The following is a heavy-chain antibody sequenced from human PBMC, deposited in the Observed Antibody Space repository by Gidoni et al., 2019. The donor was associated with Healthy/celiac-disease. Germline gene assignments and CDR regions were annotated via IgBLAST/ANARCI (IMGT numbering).Heavy chain of an antibody. V-gene: IGHV1-69*02. CDR1: GGTFSSYT. CDR3: ALDCSSTSCYAGAFDI. Sequence: QVQLVKAGAAVKTPGSSVKVSCKASGGTFSSYTISWVRQAPGQGLEWMGRIIPILGRANYAQKCEGRVTITADKSTGTAYMELSSLRSEDTSVDYGALDCSSTSCYAGAFDIWGQGTMVTVSS. J-gene: IGHJ3*02. CDR2: IIPILGRA. D-gene: IGHD2-2*01.